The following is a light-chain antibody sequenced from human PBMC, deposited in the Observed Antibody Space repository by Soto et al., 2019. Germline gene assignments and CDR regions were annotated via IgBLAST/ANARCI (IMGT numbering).Light chain of an antibody. V-gene: IGKV2-24*01. J-gene: IGKJ2*01. CDR1: QILVHSDVNTY. CDR2: KSS. Sequence: DIVMSQSPLSSPVSLGQPASISCKSSQILVHSDVNTYLNWLQQRPGQPPRLLIYKSSIRFSVVPDRFSGSGAGTDFTLKISRVEAEVVGVYDCRQATQFPHTFGHGTKLEIK. CDR3: RQATQFPHT.